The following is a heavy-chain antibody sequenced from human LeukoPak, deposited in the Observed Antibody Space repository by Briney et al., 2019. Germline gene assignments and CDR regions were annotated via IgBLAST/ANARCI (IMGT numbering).Heavy chain of an antibody. V-gene: IGHV3-23*01. CDR1: GFTFSSYA. Sequence: GGSLRLSCAASGFTFSSYAMSWVRQAPGKGLEWVSAISGSGGSTYYADSVKGRFTISRDNSKNTLYLQMNSLRPEDTAVYYCSKDGEGFCGSTRCLGVDSWGQGTLVSVSS. CDR2: ISGSGGST. CDR3: SKDGEGFCGSTRCLGVDS. D-gene: IGHD2-2*01. J-gene: IGHJ4*02.